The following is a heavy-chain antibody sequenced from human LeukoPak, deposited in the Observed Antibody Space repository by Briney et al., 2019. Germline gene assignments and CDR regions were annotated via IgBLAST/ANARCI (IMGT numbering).Heavy chain of an antibody. CDR3: ARGSRDGYNLDY. V-gene: IGHV1-69*13. CDR1: GGTFSSYA. CDR2: IIPIFGTA. Sequence: ASVRVSCKASGGTFSSYAISWVRQAPGQGLEWMGGIIPIFGTANYAQKFQGRVTITADESTSTAYMELSSLRSEDTAVYYCARGSRDGYNLDYWGQGTLVTVSS. D-gene: IGHD5-24*01. J-gene: IGHJ4*02.